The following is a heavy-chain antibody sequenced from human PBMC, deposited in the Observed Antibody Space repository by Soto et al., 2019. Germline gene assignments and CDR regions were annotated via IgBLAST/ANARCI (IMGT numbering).Heavy chain of an antibody. CDR2: ISFDGNIK. CDR3: ARAPRRYCTSLSCLGLYALDV. CDR1: GFTFSDCA. Sequence: GGSLRLSCAASGFTFSDCAMHWVRHVPGQGLEWVAVISFDGNIKYDADSVKGRFTISRDNSKNTLFLQMDSLKGEDTAVYSCARAPRRYCTSLSCLGLYALDVWGPGTAVTVS. D-gene: IGHD2-8*01. V-gene: IGHV3-30-3*01. J-gene: IGHJ6*02.